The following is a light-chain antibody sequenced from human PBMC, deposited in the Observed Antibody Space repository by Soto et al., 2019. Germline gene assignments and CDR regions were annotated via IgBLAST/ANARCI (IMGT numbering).Light chain of an antibody. Sequence: QSALTQPPSASGSPGQSVTISCTGTSSDVGGYNYVSWYQQHPGKAPKLMIYEVSNRPSGVPDRFSGSKSGNTASLTVSGLQAEDEADYYCSSYAGSNSRYVFGTGTKVTVL. J-gene: IGLJ1*01. CDR1: SSDVGGYNY. V-gene: IGLV2-8*01. CDR2: EVS. CDR3: SSYAGSNSRYV.